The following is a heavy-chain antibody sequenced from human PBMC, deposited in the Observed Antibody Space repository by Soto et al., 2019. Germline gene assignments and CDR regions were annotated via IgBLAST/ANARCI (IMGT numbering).Heavy chain of an antibody. CDR2: MSAYNGNT. CDR1: GYTFTSYG. CDR3: ARESTVAALDP. V-gene: IGHV1-18*01. Sequence: VQLVQSGAAVKKLGASVKVSCKASGYTFTSYGISWVRQAPGQGLEWLGWMSAYNGNTNDAQKLQRRVTNTTDTSTITAYMELRSLRSDDTAVYYWARESTVAALDPWGQGTLVTVSS. J-gene: IGHJ5*02. D-gene: IGHD6-19*01.